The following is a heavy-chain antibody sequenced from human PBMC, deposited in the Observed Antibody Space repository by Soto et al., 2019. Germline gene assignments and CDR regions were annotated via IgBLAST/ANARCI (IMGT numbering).Heavy chain of an antibody. CDR1: GFTFDDYA. Sequence: GGSLRLSCAASGFTFDDYAMHWVRQAPGKGLEWVSGISWNSGSIGYADSVKGRFTISRDNAKNSLYLQMNSLRAEDTALYYCAKAGWFGDSAYFDYWGQGTLVTVSS. CDR2: ISWNSGSI. J-gene: IGHJ4*02. CDR3: AKAGWFGDSAYFDY. V-gene: IGHV3-9*01. D-gene: IGHD3-10*01.